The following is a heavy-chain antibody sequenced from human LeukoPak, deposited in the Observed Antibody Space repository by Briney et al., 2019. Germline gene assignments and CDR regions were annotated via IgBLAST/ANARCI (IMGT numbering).Heavy chain of an antibody. CDR1: GGSFSGYY. CDR3: AREGGPYRPLDY. CDR2: INDSGST. J-gene: IGHJ4*02. V-gene: IGHV4-34*01. Sequence: SETLSLTCAVYGGSFSGYYWTWIRQPPGKGLEWIGEINDSGSTDYNPSLKSRVTISVDTSKNQFSLKLTSVTAADTAVYYCAREGGPYRPLDYSGQGTLVTVAS.